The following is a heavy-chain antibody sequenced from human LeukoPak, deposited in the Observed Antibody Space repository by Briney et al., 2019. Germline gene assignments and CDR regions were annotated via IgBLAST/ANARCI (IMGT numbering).Heavy chain of an antibody. V-gene: IGHV1-2*02. CDR2: INPNSGGT. CDR3: ARDFPQDGFDY. Sequence: ASVKVSCKASGYTFTGYYMHWVRQAPGQGLEWMGWINPNSGGTNYAQKFQGRVTMTRDTSISTVYMELSSLRSEDTAVYYCARDFPQDGFDYWGQGTLVTVSS. J-gene: IGHJ4*02. CDR1: GYTFTGYY.